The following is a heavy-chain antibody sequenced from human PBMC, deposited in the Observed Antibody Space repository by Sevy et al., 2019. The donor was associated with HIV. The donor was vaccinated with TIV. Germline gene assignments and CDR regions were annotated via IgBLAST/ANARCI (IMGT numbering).Heavy chain of an antibody. J-gene: IGHJ4*02. CDR1: GYTFTGQY. D-gene: IGHD5-18*01. CDR2: INPNSGDT. Sequence: ASVKVSCKASGYTFTGQYIHWVRQAPGQGLEWMGWINPNSGDTNYAQEFQGRVTMTRDTSISTAYMERTGLKSDDTADYYCSRDLRLRGYSYGCFAYLGQGTLVTVSS. CDR3: SRDLRLRGYSYGCFAY. V-gene: IGHV1-2*02.